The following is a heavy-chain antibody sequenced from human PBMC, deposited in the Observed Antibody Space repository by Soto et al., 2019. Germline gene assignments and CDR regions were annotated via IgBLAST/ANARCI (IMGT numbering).Heavy chain of an antibody. V-gene: IGHV3-21*01. Sequence: EVQLVESGGGLVKPGGSLRLSCAASGFTFSSYSMNWVRQAPGKGLEWVSSISSSSSYIYYADSVKGRFTISRDNAKNSLYLQMNSLRAEDTAVYYCARGSPITIFGVEGEDGDYWGQGTLDTVSS. CDR3: ARGSPITIFGVEGEDGDY. CDR2: ISSSSSYI. D-gene: IGHD3-3*01. J-gene: IGHJ4*02. CDR1: GFTFSSYS.